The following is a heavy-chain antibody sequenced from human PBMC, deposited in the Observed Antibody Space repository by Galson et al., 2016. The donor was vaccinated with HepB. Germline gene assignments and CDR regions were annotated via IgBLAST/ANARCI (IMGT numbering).Heavy chain of an antibody. CDR3: ARGKSALDP. V-gene: IGHV4-30-2*01. J-gene: IGHJ5*02. D-gene: IGHD6-25*01. CDR1: GAFISSGGYS. Sequence: SLTCAVSGAFISSGGYSWNWIRQPPGKGLEWVGYIYHSGSAFYNPSLNSRVTISVDRSKNQFSLRLTSVTAADTAVYYCARGKSALDPWGQGTLVTVSS. CDR2: IYHSGSA.